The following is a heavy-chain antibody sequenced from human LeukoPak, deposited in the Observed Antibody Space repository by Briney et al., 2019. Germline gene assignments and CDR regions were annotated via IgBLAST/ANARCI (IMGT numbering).Heavy chain of an antibody. CDR2: IYSGGST. Sequence: PGGSLRLSCAASGFTVSSNYMSWVRQAPGKGLKWVSVIYSGGSTYYADSVKGRFTISRDNSKNTLYLQMNSLRAEDTAVYYCARVGPRYSGSYLYFDYWGQGTLVTVSS. CDR1: GFTVSSNY. CDR3: ARVGPRYSGSYLYFDY. V-gene: IGHV3-53*01. J-gene: IGHJ4*02. D-gene: IGHD1-26*01.